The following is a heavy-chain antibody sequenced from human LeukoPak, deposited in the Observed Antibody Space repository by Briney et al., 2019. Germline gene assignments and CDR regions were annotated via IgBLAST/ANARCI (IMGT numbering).Heavy chain of an antibody. CDR1: GGSFSGYY. J-gene: IGHJ4*02. CDR3: AVGLPHFDY. Sequence: SETLSLTCAAYGGSFSGYYWSWICQPPGKGLEWIGEINHSGSTNYNPSLKSRVTISVDTSKNQFSLKLSSVTAADTAVYYCAVGLPHFDYWGQGTLVTVSS. CDR2: INHSGST. D-gene: IGHD1-26*01. V-gene: IGHV4-34*01.